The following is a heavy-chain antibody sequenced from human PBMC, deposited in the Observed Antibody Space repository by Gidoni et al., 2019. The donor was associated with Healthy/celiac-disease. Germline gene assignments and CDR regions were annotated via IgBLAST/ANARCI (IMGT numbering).Heavy chain of an antibody. D-gene: IGHD1-20*01. Sequence: EVQLVESGGGLVKPGGSLRLSCAASGFTFSSYSMNWVRQAPGKGLDWVSSISSSSSYIYYADSLKGRFTISRDNAKNSLYLQMNSLRAEDTAVYYCARDYARGIAGNWFDPWGQGTLVTVSS. J-gene: IGHJ5*02. CDR2: ISSSSSYI. V-gene: IGHV3-21*01. CDR1: GFTFSSYS. CDR3: ARDYARGIAGNWFDP.